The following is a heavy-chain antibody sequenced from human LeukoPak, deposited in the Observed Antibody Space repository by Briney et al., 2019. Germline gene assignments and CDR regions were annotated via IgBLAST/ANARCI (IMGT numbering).Heavy chain of an antibody. CDR3: ATGVFCATTTCPGYQHYYYFMDV. CDR1: GFTLADLS. D-gene: IGHD2-2*01. J-gene: IGHJ6*03. Sequence: ASVKVSCKVSGFTLADLSMHWVLQAPGKGLEWVGGFDRKNGDTIYAQRFRGRVTLTEDTSTGTAYMDLSSLSADDTAVYYCATGVFCATTTCPGYQHYYYFMDVWGKGTTVTVSS. V-gene: IGHV1-24*01. CDR2: FDRKNGDT.